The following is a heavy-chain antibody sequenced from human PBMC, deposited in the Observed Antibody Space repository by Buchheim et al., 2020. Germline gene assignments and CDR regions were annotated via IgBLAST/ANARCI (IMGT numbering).Heavy chain of an antibody. CDR2: IHHSGST. V-gene: IGHV4-34*01. CDR1: GGSFSGYF. J-gene: IGHJ4*02. D-gene: IGHD2-15*01. Sequence: QVQLQQWGAGLLKPSETLSLTCAVYGGSFSGYFWTWIRQPPGKGLEWIGEIHHSGSTHYNPSLKSRVTMSLDTSKNQFSLKLTSVTAADTAVYYCARAQIGSGYCSGGSCYSPDYWGQGTL. CDR3: ARAQIGSGYCSGGSCYSPDY.